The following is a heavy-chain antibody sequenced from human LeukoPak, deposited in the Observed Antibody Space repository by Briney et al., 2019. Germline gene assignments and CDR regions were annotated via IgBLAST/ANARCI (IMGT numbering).Heavy chain of an antibody. CDR3: ARENSGGYYYGMDV. CDR1: GFTFSSYA. V-gene: IGHV3-30-3*01. J-gene: IGHJ6*02. D-gene: IGHD4-23*01. CDR2: ISYDGSNK. Sequence: GGSLRLSCAASGFTFSSYAMHWVRQAPGKGLEWVAVISYDGSNKYYADSVKGRFTISRDNSKNTLYLQMNSLRAEDTAVYYCARENSGGYYYGMDVWGQGTTVTVSS.